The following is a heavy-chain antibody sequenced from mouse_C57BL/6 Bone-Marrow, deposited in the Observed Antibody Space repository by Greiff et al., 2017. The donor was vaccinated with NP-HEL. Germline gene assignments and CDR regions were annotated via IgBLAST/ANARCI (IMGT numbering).Heavy chain of an antibody. Sequence: EVKLMDSGGGLVQPGGSLKLSCAASGFTFSDYYMYWVRQTPEKRLEWVAYISNGGGSTYYPDTVKGRFTISRDNAKNTLYLQMSRLKAEDTAMYYCARRVYAWFAYWGQGTLVTVSA. D-gene: IGHD2-12*01. CDR3: ARRVYAWFAY. V-gene: IGHV5-12*01. CDR2: ISNGGGST. J-gene: IGHJ3*01. CDR1: GFTFSDYY.